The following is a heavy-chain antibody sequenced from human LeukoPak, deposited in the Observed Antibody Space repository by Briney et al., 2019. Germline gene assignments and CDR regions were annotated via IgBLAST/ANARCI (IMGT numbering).Heavy chain of an antibody. CDR1: GGTFSSYA. CDR3: ASSPQTITMVRGVRSRYYYYMDV. J-gene: IGHJ6*03. D-gene: IGHD3-10*01. V-gene: IGHV1-69*13. Sequence: SVKVSCKASGGTFSSYAISWVRQAPGQGLEWMGGIIPIFGTANYAQKFQGRVTITADESTSTAYMELSSLRSEDTAVYYCASSPQTITMVRGVRSRYYYYMDVWGKGTTVTTSS. CDR2: IIPIFGTA.